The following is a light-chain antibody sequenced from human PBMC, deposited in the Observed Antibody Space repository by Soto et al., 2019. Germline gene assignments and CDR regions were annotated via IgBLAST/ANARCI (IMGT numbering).Light chain of an antibody. CDR3: SSYTSSSTLGV. Sequence: QSVLTQPPSASGSPGQSVTISCTGTSSDVGSYNYVSWYQQHPGKAPKLMIYEVTKRPSGVPDRFSGSKSDNTASLTVSGLQAEDEADYYCSSYTSSSTLGVFGGGTKLTVL. V-gene: IGLV2-8*01. J-gene: IGLJ3*02. CDR2: EVT. CDR1: SSDVGSYNY.